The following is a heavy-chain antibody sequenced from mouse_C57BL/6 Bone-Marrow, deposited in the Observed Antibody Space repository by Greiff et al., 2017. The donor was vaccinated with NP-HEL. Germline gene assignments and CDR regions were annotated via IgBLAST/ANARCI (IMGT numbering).Heavy chain of an antibody. CDR2: INYDGSST. CDR1: GFTFSDYY. J-gene: IGHJ2*01. CDR3: ARDGGGNQQIPYYFDY. Sequence: EVKLVESEGGLVQPGSSMKLSCTASGFTFSDYYMAWVRQVPEKGLEWVANINYDGSSTYYLDSLKSRFIISRDNAKNILYLQMSSLKSEDTATYYCARDGGGNQQIPYYFDYWGQGTTLTVSS. D-gene: IGHD2-1*01. V-gene: IGHV5-16*01.